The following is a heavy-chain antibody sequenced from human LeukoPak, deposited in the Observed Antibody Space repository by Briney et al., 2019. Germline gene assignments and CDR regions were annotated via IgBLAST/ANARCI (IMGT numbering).Heavy chain of an antibody. D-gene: IGHD5-12*01. CDR3: ARGASLPDPKWIPNPIDY. J-gene: IGHJ4*02. Sequence: SETLSLTFAASDGSIRSINWWSWVRQPPGKGLERIGEIYHSGSTNYNPSLKSRVTISVDKSKNQFSLKLSSVTAADTAVYYCARGASLPDPKWIPNPIDYWGQGTLVTVSS. V-gene: IGHV4-4*02. CDR2: IYHSGST. CDR1: DGSIRSINW.